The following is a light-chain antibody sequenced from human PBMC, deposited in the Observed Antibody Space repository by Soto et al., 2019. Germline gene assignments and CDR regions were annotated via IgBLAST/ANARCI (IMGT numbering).Light chain of an antibody. V-gene: IGKV3-20*01. J-gene: IGKJ3*01. CDR2: GAS. CDR1: ESVSNN. Sequence: EIVLTQSPATLSLSPCERATLSFRATESVSNNLAWYQQKPRQAPRLLIYGASTRAPGIPDRFGGSGSGTDFTLTISRLEPEDFAVYYCHQYGDSPLFGPGTKVGY. CDR3: HQYGDSPL.